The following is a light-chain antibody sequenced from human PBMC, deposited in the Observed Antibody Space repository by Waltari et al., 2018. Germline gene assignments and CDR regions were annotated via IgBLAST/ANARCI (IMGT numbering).Light chain of an antibody. CDR1: QSVSRY. J-gene: IGKJ1*01. V-gene: IGKV3-20*01. CDR2: GAS. CDR3: QHHVRLPAT. Sequence: IMFTQSPGTLSLSPGARATLSCRASQSVSRYLAWYQQKPGQAPRLLIYGASTRASGIPDRFSGSGSGTDFSLTISRLEPEDSAVYYCQHHVRLPATFGQGTKVEIK.